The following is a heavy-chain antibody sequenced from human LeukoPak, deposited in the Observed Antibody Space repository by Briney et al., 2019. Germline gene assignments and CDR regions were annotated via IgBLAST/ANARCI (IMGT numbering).Heavy chain of an antibody. D-gene: IGHD2-2*01. V-gene: IGHV4-38-2*02. CDR2: IFHSGST. CDR1: DYSISSGYY. Sequence: SETLSLTCTLSDYSISSGYYWGWIRQPPGKGLEWIGSIFHSGSTNYNPSLRSRGAISVDTSKNQFSLRLSSVTAADAAVYYCARASSSAPYKGIDPWGPGILVTVSS. J-gene: IGHJ5*02. CDR3: ARASSSAPYKGIDP.